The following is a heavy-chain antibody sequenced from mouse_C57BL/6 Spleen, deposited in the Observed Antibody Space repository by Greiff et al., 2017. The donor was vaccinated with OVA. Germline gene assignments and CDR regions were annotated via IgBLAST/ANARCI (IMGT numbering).Heavy chain of an antibody. J-gene: IGHJ1*03. D-gene: IGHD1-1*01. CDR2: ISYDGST. CDR3: AREGNLRWYFDV. V-gene: IGHV3-6*01. Sequence: EVQLQESGPGLVKPSQSLSLTCSVTGYSITSGYYWNWIRQFPGNKLEWLGYISYDGSTNYNPSFKNPISITPDTSKNPFYLKLKSLTTEDTATYYCAREGNLRWYFDVWGTGTTVTVSS. CDR1: GYSITSGYY.